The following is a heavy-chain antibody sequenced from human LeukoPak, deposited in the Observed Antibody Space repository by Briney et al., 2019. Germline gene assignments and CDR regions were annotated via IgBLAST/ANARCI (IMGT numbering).Heavy chain of an antibody. CDR2: ISSSSNHI. Sequence: GGPLRLSCAASGFTFSPYTMNWVRQAPGKGLEWVSSISSSSNHIYYADAVKGRFTISRDNANNSVYLQMNSLRADDTAVYYCARYRSSPNFDYWGQGTLVTVSS. D-gene: IGHD6-13*01. CDR1: GFTFSPYT. CDR3: ARYRSSPNFDY. V-gene: IGHV3-21*06. J-gene: IGHJ4*02.